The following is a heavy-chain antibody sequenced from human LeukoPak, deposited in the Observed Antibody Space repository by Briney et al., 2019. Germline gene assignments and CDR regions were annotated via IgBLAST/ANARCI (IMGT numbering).Heavy chain of an antibody. D-gene: IGHD3-9*01. Sequence: ASVKVSCKASGGTFSSYAISWVRQAPGQGLEWMGGIIPIFGTANYAQKFQGRVTITADESTSTAYMELSSLRSEDTAVYYCAREVDYDILTGYSYDCWGQGTLVTVSS. CDR3: AREVDYDILTGYSYDC. CDR2: IIPIFGTA. V-gene: IGHV1-69*13. J-gene: IGHJ4*02. CDR1: GGTFSSYA.